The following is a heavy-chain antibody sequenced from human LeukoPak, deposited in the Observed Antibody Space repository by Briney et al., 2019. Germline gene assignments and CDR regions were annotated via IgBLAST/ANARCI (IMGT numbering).Heavy chain of an antibody. J-gene: IGHJ4*02. CDR2: IYYNVIT. Sequence: SDTLSLTCSVSGGLITSTLHYWAWIRQPPGQGLEGIAMIYYNVITYYNASLESRVTVSVDTSRNQSSLRLSSVSAADTSVYYCARQPTVKRGAVASNFDYWGQGTLVPVSS. CDR3: ARQPTVKRGAVASNFDY. V-gene: IGHV4-39*01. CDR1: GGLITSTLHY. D-gene: IGHD6-19*01.